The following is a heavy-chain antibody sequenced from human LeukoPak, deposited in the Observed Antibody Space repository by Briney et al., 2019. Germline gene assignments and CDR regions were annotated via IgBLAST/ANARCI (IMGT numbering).Heavy chain of an antibody. J-gene: IGHJ6*02. CDR1: GGSISSYY. D-gene: IGHD3-10*01. CDR3: ARHMVRGVEYYGMDV. CDR2: IYYIGST. V-gene: IGHV4-59*08. Sequence: SETLSLTCTVSGGSISSYYWSWIRQPPGKGLERIGYIYYIGSTNYNPSLKSRVTISVDTSKNQFSLKLSSVTAADTAVYYCARHMVRGVEYYGMDVWGQGTTVTVSS.